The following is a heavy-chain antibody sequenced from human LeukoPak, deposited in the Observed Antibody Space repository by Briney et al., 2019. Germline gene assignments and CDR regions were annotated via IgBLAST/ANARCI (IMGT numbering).Heavy chain of an antibody. CDR2: IYYSGST. CDR1: GGSISSSSYY. V-gene: IGHV4-39*07. Sequence: SETLSLTCTVSGGSISSSSYYWGWIRQPPGKGLEWIGSIYYSGSTYYNPSLKSRVTISVDTSKNQFSLKLSSVTAADTAVYYCARSVYYDYVWGSYRSPDAFDIWGQGTMVTVSS. J-gene: IGHJ3*02. CDR3: ARSVYYDYVWGSYRSPDAFDI. D-gene: IGHD3-16*02.